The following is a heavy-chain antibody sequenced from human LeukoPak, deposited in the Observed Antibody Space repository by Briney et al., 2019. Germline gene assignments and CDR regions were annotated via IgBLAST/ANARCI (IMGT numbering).Heavy chain of an antibody. Sequence: PGGSLRLSCAASGFTFSDYYMSWIRQAPGKGLEWVSYISSSSSYTNYADSVKGRFTISRDNAKNSLYLQMNSLRAEDTAVYYCAKAPSCGGDCYYAMDVWGQGTTVTVSS. D-gene: IGHD2-21*01. J-gene: IGHJ6*02. V-gene: IGHV3-11*05. CDR2: ISSSSSYT. CDR1: GFTFSDYY. CDR3: AKAPSCGGDCYYAMDV.